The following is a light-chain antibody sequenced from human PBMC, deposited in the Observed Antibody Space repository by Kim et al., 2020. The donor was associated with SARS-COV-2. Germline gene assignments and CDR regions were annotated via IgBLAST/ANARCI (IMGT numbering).Light chain of an antibody. CDR2: DVS. Sequence: QSALTQPASVSGSPGQSITISCTGTSSDVGYYNYVSWYQQHPGKAPKLMIYDVSNRPSGVSNRFSGSKSGNTASLTISGLQAEDEADYYCSSYTSSSTWVFGGGTQLTVL. V-gene: IGLV2-14*03. CDR3: SSYTSSSTWV. CDR1: SSDVGYYNY. J-gene: IGLJ3*02.